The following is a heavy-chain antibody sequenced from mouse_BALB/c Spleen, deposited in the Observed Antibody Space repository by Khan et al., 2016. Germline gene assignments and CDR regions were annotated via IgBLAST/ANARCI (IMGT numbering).Heavy chain of an antibody. CDR1: GFTFTTYA. CDR3: ASGGHTMDY. CDR2: INSDGSST. D-gene: IGHD3-3*01. Sequence: EVELVESGGGFVQPGGSLELSCAASGFTFTTYAMSWVRQTPDKRLELVATINSDGSSTYYADTVQGRFTISRDNAKNTLYLQMSRLNAEDTAMYYCASGGHTMDYWGQGTSVTVSS. J-gene: IGHJ4*01. V-gene: IGHV5-6-3*01.